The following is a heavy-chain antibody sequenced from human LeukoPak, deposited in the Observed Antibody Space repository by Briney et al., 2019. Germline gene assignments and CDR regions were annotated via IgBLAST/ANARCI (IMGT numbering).Heavy chain of an antibody. Sequence: SETLSLTCTVSGGSISSGSYYWSWIRQPAGKGLEWIGRIYTSGSTNYNPSLKSRVTISVDTSKKQFSLKLSSVTAADTAVYYCARGVDYYGVWGQGTLVTVSS. CDR2: IYTSGST. CDR1: GGSISSGSYY. J-gene: IGHJ4*02. D-gene: IGHD3-10*01. V-gene: IGHV4-61*02. CDR3: ARGVDYYGV.